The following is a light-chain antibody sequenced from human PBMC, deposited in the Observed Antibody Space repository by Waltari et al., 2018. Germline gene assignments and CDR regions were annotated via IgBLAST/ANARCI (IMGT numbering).Light chain of an antibody. V-gene: IGKV1-39*01. J-gene: IGKJ2*02. CDR1: QRVGVN. CDR2: GVS. Sequence: DIQMTQSPSFLTASVGDRVTISCRASQRVGVNLNWYQQRPGQAPSLLIFGVSSLHGGAPSRFSGSGSETAFSLTIRGLQPEDFATYYCHQTHSFPRTFGQGTKVEIK. CDR3: HQTHSFPRT.